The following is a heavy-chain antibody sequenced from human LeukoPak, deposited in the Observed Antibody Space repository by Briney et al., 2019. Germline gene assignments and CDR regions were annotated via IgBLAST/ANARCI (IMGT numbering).Heavy chain of an antibody. CDR2: IYTSGST. CDR1: GASISSGSYY. V-gene: IGHV4-61*02. J-gene: IGHJ4*02. D-gene: IGHD3-10*01. CDR3: ARDNNYYGSGSYHDY. Sequence: PSETLSLTCTVSGASISSGSYYWSWIRQPAGKGLEWIGRIYTSGSTNYNPSLKSRVTMSVDTSKNQFSLKLSSVTAADTAVYYCARDNNYYGSGSYHDYWGQGTLVTVSS.